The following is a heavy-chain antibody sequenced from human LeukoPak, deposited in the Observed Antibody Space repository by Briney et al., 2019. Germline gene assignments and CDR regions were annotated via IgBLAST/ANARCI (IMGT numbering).Heavy chain of an antibody. J-gene: IGHJ4*02. D-gene: IGHD6-19*01. Sequence: GGSLRLSCAASGFTFSSYWMHWVRQAPGKGLVWVSRINSDGSSTRSADSVKGRLTISRDNAKSTLYRQMNSLRAEGTAVYYCEREGRGWYVYFDYWGQGTLVTVSS. CDR2: INSDGSST. CDR1: GFTFSSYW. CDR3: EREGRGWYVYFDY. V-gene: IGHV3-74*01.